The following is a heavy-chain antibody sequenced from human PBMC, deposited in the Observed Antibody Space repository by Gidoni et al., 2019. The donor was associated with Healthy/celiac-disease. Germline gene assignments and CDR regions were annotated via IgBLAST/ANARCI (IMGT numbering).Heavy chain of an antibody. CDR1: GFTFSSYG. CDR3: AKDSGSGYVGVGYYYGMDV. CDR2: ISYDGSNK. J-gene: IGHJ6*04. D-gene: IGHD5-12*01. Sequence: QVQLVESGGGVVQPGRSLRLSCAASGFTFSSYGMHWVRQGHGKGQEWVAVISYDGSNKYYADSVKGRFTISRDNSKNTLYLQMNSLRAEDTAVYYCAKDSGSGYVGVGYYYGMDVWGKGTTVTVSS. V-gene: IGHV3-30*18.